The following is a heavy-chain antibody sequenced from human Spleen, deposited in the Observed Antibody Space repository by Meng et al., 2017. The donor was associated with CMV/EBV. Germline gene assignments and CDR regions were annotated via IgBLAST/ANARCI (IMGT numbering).Heavy chain of an antibody. CDR3: ARDFVVGGLDY. Sequence: GESLKISCAASGFTVSSYFMTWVRLAPGKGLEWLSVIYSGGTTYYADSVKGRFTISRDNSKNSLYLQMNSLRSEDTAVYYCARDFVVGGLDYWGQGTRVTVSS. D-gene: IGHD1-26*01. J-gene: IGHJ4*02. V-gene: IGHV3-66*02. CDR2: IYSGGTT. CDR1: GFTVSSYF.